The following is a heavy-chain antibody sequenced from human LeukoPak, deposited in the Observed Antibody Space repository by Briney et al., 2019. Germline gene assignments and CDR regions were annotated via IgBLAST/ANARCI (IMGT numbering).Heavy chain of an antibody. J-gene: IGHJ4*02. CDR3: ARENRDFCEGRSLDY. CDR1: GGSISSYY. D-gene: IGHD3-3*01. CDR2: IYTSGST. V-gene: IGHV4-4*07. Sequence: SETLSLTCTVSGGSISSYYWSWIRQPAGKGLEWIGRIYTSGSTNYNPSLKSRVTMSVDTSKNQFSLKLSSVTAADTAVYYCARENRDFCEGRSLDYWGQGTLVTVAS.